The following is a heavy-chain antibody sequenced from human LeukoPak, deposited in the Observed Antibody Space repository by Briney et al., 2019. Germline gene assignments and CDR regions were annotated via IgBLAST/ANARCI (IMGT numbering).Heavy chain of an antibody. CDR3: AHLYFYNSGGYSRAFDY. CDR2: IYWDDEK. CDR1: GFSLTTNGGG. D-gene: IGHD3-22*01. J-gene: IGHJ4*02. Sequence: SGPTLVNPPQPLTLTCTFSGFSLTTNGGGGGWIRQPPGKAFEGLALIYWDDEKRYSPSLRTRLTITKDTSKSQVVLTLTNMDPVDTATYYCAHLYFYNSGGYSRAFDYWGQGTLVTVSS. V-gene: IGHV2-5*02.